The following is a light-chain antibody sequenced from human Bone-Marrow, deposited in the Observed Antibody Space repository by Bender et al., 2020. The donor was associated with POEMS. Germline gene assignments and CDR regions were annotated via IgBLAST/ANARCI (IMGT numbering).Light chain of an antibody. CDR1: SSDVGFFNY. CDR3: CSYANTRSWV. V-gene: IGLV2-11*01. Sequence: QSALTQPRSVSGSPGQSLTISCTGTSSDVGFFNYVSWYQQQSGRAPKLVIYDVTKRPSGVPDRFSGSESGYTASLSFSGLQAEDEADYYCCSYANTRSWVFGGGTKVTVL. J-gene: IGLJ3*02. CDR2: DVT.